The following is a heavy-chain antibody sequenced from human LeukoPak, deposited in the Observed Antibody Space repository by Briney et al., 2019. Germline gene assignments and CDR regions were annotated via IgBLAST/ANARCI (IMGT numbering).Heavy chain of an antibody. CDR3: ARASGYSSGWFETPFVY. Sequence: SETLSLTCTVSGGSISTYYWSWIRQPPGKGPEWIGYIYYDGSTYSNPSLKSRVTISVDMSKNQFSLKLSSVTAADTAVYFCARASGYSSGWFETPFVYWGQRTLVTVSS. CDR2: IYYDGST. D-gene: IGHD6-19*01. J-gene: IGHJ4*02. CDR1: GGSISTYY. V-gene: IGHV4-59*01.